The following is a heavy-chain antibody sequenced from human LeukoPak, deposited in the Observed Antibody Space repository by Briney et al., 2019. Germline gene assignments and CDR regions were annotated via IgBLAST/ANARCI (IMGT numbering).Heavy chain of an antibody. Sequence: GGSLRLSCAASGFTFSSYAMSWVRQAPGKGLEWVANIKQDGSEKYYVDSVKGRFTISRDNAKNSLYLQMNSLRAEDTAVYYCAKEARIQLWEYYMDVWGKGTTVTISS. CDR1: GFTFSSYA. V-gene: IGHV3-7*03. CDR3: AKEARIQLWEYYMDV. D-gene: IGHD5-18*01. CDR2: IKQDGSEK. J-gene: IGHJ6*03.